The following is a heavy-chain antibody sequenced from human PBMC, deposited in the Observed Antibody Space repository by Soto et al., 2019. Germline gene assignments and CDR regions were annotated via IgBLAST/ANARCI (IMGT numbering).Heavy chain of an antibody. J-gene: IGHJ6*02. CDR1: GGSIISGDYY. Sequence: QVQLQESGPGLVKPSQTLSLTCTVSGGSIISGDYYWSWIRQTPGKGLEWIGYIYYSGDTTYNTSLKSRVIISVDTSKNQFSLKLSSVTAADTAVYYCARAGALLYGGNSDYYYTMDVWGQGTTVTVSS. CDR3: ARAGALLYGGNSDYYYTMDV. V-gene: IGHV4-30-4*01. D-gene: IGHD4-17*01. CDR2: IYYSGDT.